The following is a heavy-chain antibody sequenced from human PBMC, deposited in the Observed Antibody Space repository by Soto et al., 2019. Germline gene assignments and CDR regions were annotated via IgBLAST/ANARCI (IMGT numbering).Heavy chain of an antibody. J-gene: IGHJ4*02. CDR2: INHSGST. D-gene: IGHD5-18*01. Sequence: VVGGSFVGFCWRRIRQPPGKGLGWIGEINHSGSTNYNPSLKSRVTISVDTSKNQFSLKLSSVTAADTAVYYCARAYSYGYLYFDYWGQGTLVTVSS. CDR1: GGSFVGFC. V-gene: IGHV4-34*01. CDR3: ARAYSYGYLYFDY.